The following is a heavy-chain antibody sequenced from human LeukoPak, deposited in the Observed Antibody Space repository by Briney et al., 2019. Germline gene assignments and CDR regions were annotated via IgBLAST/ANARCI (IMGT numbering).Heavy chain of an antibody. Sequence: GGSLRLSCAASGFTFSSYWMSWVRQAPGKGLEWVANIKQDGSEKYYVDSVKGRFTISRDNSKNTLYLQMNSLRAEDTAVYYCAKDFSYDSSGYGFDYWGQGTLVTVSS. V-gene: IGHV3-7*03. J-gene: IGHJ4*02. D-gene: IGHD3-22*01. CDR1: GFTFSSYW. CDR3: AKDFSYDSSGYGFDY. CDR2: IKQDGSEK.